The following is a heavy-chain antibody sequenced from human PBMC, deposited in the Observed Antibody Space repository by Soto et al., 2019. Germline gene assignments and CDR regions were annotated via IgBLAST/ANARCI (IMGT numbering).Heavy chain of an antibody. CDR3: ARDTVGREATFAGTDY. CDR1: GYTFTSYG. D-gene: IGHD5-12*01. CDR2: ISAYNGNT. J-gene: IGHJ4*02. V-gene: IGHV1-18*01. Sequence: ASVKVSCKASGYTFTSYGISWVRQAPGQGLEWMGWISAYNGNTNYAQKLQGRVTMTTDTSTSTAYMELRSLRSDVSAAYYCARDTVGREATFAGTDYWGQGTLVTVSS.